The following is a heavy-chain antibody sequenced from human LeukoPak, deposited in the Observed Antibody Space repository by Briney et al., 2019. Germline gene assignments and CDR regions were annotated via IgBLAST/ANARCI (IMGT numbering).Heavy chain of an antibody. CDR1: GFTFDDYA. J-gene: IGHJ6*02. D-gene: IGHD5-18*01. Sequence: AGRSLRLSCAAAGFTFDDYAMHWVRQAPGKGLEWVSGISWNSGSIGYADSVKGRFTISRDNAKNSLYLQMNSLRAEDTALYYCAKDMGSNRMINSYGHPYYYYGMDVWGQGTTVTVSS. V-gene: IGHV3-9*01. CDR3: AKDMGSNRMINSYGHPYYYYGMDV. CDR2: ISWNSGSI.